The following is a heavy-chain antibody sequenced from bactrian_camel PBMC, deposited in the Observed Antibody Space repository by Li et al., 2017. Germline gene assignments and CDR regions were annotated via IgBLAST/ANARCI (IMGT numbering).Heavy chain of an antibody. D-gene: IGHD5*01. Sequence: HVQLVESGGGSVPAGGSLRLSCAISGSLVGSVYCMAWFRQAPGKERVGVARVSVRGGYSPYYVDSVKGRFTISLDNAKKTLSLQLSDLKPDDSAVYYCAADGRNAILRVAYVCLPDDYSYWGQGTQVTVS. J-gene: IGHJ6*01. CDR1: GSLVGSVYC. V-gene: IGHV3-3*01. CDR3: AADGRNAILRVAYVCLPDDYSY. CDR2: VSVRGGYSP.